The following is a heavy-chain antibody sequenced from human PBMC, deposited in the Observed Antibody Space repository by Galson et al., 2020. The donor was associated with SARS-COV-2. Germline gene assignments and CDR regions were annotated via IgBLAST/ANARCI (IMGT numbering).Heavy chain of an antibody. V-gene: IGHV4-39*07. CDR1: GGSISSSSYY. CDR2: IYYSGST. Sequence: SETLSLTCTVSGGSISSSSYYWGWIRQPPGKGLEWIGSIYYSGSTYYNPSLKSRVTISVDTSKNQFSLKLSSVTAADTAVYYCARVGYDFWSGYYKRHNAHFDYWGQGTLVTVSS. D-gene: IGHD3-3*01. J-gene: IGHJ4*02. CDR3: ARVGYDFWSGYYKRHNAHFDY.